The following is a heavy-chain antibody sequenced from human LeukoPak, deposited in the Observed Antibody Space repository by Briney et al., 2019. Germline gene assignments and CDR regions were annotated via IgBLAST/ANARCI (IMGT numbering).Heavy chain of an antibody. CDR1: GFTFSSYS. CDR2: ISSSSTYI. Sequence: TGGSLRLSCAASGFTFSSYSMNWVRQAPGKGLEWVSSISSSSTYIYYADSVKGRFTISRDNAKNSLYLQMNSLRAEDTAVYYCTRDPSATFDYWGQGTLVTVSP. D-gene: IGHD2-15*01. J-gene: IGHJ4*02. CDR3: TRDPSATFDY. V-gene: IGHV3-21*01.